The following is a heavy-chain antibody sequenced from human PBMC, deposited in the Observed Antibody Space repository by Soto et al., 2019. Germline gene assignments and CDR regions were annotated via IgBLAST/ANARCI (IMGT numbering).Heavy chain of an antibody. CDR1: GGSISSGGYY. J-gene: IGHJ6*03. Sequence: QVQLQESGPGLVKPSQTLSLTCTVSGGSISSGGYYWSWIRQHPGKGLEWIGYIYYSGSTYYNPSLKSRVTISVDTSKNQFSLKLSSVTAADTAVYYCARERIAAAGNPPIDYYYYMDVWGKGTTVTVSS. V-gene: IGHV4-31*03. CDR3: ARERIAAAGNPPIDYYYYMDV. D-gene: IGHD6-13*01. CDR2: IYYSGST.